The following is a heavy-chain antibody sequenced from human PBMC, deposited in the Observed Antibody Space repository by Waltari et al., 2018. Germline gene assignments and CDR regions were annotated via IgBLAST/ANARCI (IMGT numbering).Heavy chain of an antibody. V-gene: IGHV5-10-1*01. CDR3: VRHRTTYPLEIDY. Sequence: EVQLVQSGAEVKKPEESLRISCEGSGYSFNSHRISWVRQMPGKGLEWVGRIDPSDSFRNYGPAFEGHVTISVDQSLRTAYLQWDSLKASDTAIYYCVRHRTTYPLEIDYWGQGTLVTVSS. CDR2: IDPSDSFR. D-gene: IGHD2-2*01. CDR1: GYSFNSHR. J-gene: IGHJ4*02.